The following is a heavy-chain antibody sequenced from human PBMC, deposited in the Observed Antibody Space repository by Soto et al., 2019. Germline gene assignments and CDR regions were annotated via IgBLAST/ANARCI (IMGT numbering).Heavy chain of an antibody. D-gene: IGHD2-15*01. CDR2: ISYDGSNK. J-gene: IGHJ4*02. Sequence: QVQLVESGGGVVQPGRSLRLSCAASGFTFSSYAMHWVRQAPGKGMEWVAVISYDGSNKYYADSVEGRFTISRNNSKNTLYLQMNSLRAEDTAVYYCARVPSSSGRAHFDYWGQGTLVTVSS. CDR1: GFTFSSYA. CDR3: ARVPSSSGRAHFDY. V-gene: IGHV3-30-3*01.